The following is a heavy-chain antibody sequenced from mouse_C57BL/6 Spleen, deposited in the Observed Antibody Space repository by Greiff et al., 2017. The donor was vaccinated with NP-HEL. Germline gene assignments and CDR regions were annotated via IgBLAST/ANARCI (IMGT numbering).Heavy chain of an antibody. CDR1: GYSFTGYY. V-gene: IGHV1-42*01. CDR2: INPSTGGT. D-gene: IGHD1-1*01. J-gene: IGHJ4*01. Sequence: VQLKESGPELVKPGASVKISCKASGYSFTGYYMNWVKQSPEKSLEWIGEINPSTGGTTYNQKFKAKATLTVDKSSSTAYMQLKSLTSEDSAVYYCARGYYGSRAYYYAMDYWGQGTSVTVSS. CDR3: ARGYYGSRAYYYAMDY.